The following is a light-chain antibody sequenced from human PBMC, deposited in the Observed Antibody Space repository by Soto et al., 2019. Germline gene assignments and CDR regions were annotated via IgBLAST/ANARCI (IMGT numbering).Light chain of an antibody. V-gene: IGLV2-14*01. J-gene: IGLJ1*01. CDR1: SGDIGGHKY. Sequence: QSALTQPASVSGSPGQSITISCSGSSGDIGGHKYVSWYQQHPGKAPKLIIYDLTNRPSGVSNRFSGSKSGNTASLTISGLQADDEADYYCTSYTTSLYVFGSGTKVTVL. CDR2: DLT. CDR3: TSYTTSLYV.